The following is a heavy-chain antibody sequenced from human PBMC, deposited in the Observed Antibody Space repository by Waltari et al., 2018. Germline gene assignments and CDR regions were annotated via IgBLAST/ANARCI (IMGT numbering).Heavy chain of an antibody. CDR3: GGGGLDGAAY. CDR1: GFTFKTFW. V-gene: IGHV3-74*01. Sequence: EVQLMESGGDVVQPGGSLRLSCVVSGFTFKTFWMKWVRQAPGTGPVWVSRINNEGTYTTYADSVKGRFTISRDNAKNTLYLQMNSLRVEDTAVYYCGGGGLDGAAYWGQGTLVNVSS. CDR2: INNEGTYT. D-gene: IGHD3-16*01. J-gene: IGHJ4*02.